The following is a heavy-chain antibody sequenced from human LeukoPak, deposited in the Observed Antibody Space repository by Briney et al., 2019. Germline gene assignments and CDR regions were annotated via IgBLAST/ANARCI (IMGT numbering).Heavy chain of an antibody. CDR1: GGSISSSSYY. D-gene: IGHD6-19*01. Sequence: SEPLSLTCAVSGGSISSSSYYCGWIRQPPGKGLEWIGSIYYSGSTYYNPSLKSRVTISVDTSKNQFSLKLSSVTAADTAVYYCARRNSGWSYYYYGMDVWGQGTTVTVSS. CDR2: IYYSGST. J-gene: IGHJ6*02. V-gene: IGHV4-39*01. CDR3: ARRNSGWSYYYYGMDV.